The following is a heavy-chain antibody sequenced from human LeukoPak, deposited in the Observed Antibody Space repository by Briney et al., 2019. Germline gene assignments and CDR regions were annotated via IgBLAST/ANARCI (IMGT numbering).Heavy chain of an antibody. CDR2: ISGSGGST. J-gene: IGHJ4*02. V-gene: IGHV3-23*01. CDR3: AKDGRYSGSYGGMGSFDY. D-gene: IGHD1-26*01. CDR1: GFTFSSYG. Sequence: GGTLRPSCAASGFTFSSYGMSWVRQAPGKGLEWVSAISGSGGSTYYADSVKGRFTISRDNSKNTLYLQMNSLRAEDTAVYYCAKDGRYSGSYGGMGSFDYWGQGTLVTVSS.